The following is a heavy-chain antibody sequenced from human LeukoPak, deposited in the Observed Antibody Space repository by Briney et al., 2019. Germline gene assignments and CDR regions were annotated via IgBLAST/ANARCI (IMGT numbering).Heavy chain of an antibody. CDR1: GFTFSSYS. CDR2: IRYDGSNK. D-gene: IGHD6-19*01. V-gene: IGHV3-30*02. J-gene: IGHJ4*02. CDR3: AKEYGQWMMYDY. Sequence: GGSLRLSCAASGFTFSSYSMHWVRQAPGKGLEWVAFIRYDGSNKYYADSVNGRFTISRDNSKNTLYLQMNSLRAEDTAVYYCAKEYGQWMMYDYWGQGTLVSVSS.